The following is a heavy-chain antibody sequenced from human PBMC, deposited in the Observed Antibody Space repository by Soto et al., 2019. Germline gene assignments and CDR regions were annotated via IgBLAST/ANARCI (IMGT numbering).Heavy chain of an antibody. D-gene: IGHD5-12*01. Sequence: GGSLRLSCAASGFTFSSYAMSWVRQAPGKGLEWVSAIGPSSDYTYYADSVKGRFTISRDNSKNTLYLQMNSLRAEDTAVYYCAKDISGYETAPYWGQGTLVTVSS. V-gene: IGHV3-23*01. CDR2: IGPSSDYT. CDR1: GFTFSSYA. CDR3: AKDISGYETAPY. J-gene: IGHJ4*02.